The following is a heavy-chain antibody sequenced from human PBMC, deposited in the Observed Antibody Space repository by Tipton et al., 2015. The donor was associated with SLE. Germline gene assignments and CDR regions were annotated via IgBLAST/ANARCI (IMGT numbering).Heavy chain of an antibody. Sequence: SLRLSCAASGFTFSSYEMNWVRQAPGKGLQWVSVIFGGGNTYYADSVQGRFTISRDVSESTLYLQMNSLRVEDTAIYYCAKERGGGNFDYWGQGTLVTVSS. CDR2: IFGGGNT. CDR3: AKERGGGNFDY. J-gene: IGHJ4*02. D-gene: IGHD2-15*01. V-gene: IGHV3-23*03. CDR1: GFTFSSYE.